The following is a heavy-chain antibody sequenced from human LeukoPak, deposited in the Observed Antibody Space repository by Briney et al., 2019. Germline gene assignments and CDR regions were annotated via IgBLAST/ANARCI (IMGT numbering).Heavy chain of an antibody. CDR3: ARMVRGVIIINGVFDY. CDR2: MSAYNGNT. J-gene: IGHJ4*02. CDR1: GYTFTNYD. Sequence: ASVKVSCKASGYTFTNYDINWVRQATGQGLEWMGWMSAYNGNTNYAQKLQGRVTMTTDTSTSTAYMELRSLRSDDTAVYYCARMVRGVIIINGVFDYWGQGTLVTVSS. V-gene: IGHV1-18*01. D-gene: IGHD3-10*01.